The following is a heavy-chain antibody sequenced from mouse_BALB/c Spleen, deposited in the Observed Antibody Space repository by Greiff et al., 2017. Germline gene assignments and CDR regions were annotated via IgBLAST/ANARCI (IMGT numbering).Heavy chain of an antibody. Sequence: EVHLVESGGGLVQPGGSLKLSCAASGFTFSSYTMSWVRQTPEKRLEWVAYISNGGGSTYYPDTVKGRFTISRDNAKNTLYLQMSSLKSEDTAMYYCARHDGNYVFDYWGQGTTLTVSS. CDR3: ARHDGNYVFDY. V-gene: IGHV5-12-2*01. CDR2: ISNGGGST. J-gene: IGHJ2*01. CDR1: GFTFSSYT. D-gene: IGHD2-1*01.